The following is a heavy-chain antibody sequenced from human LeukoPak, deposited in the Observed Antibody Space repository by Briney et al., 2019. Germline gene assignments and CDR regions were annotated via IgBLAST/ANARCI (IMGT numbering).Heavy chain of an antibody. J-gene: IGHJ4*02. CDR2: IYSGGST. CDR3: ARVRLVRGVDY. CDR1: GFTVSSNY. V-gene: IGHV3-66*01. Sequence: GGSLRLSCAASGFTVSSNYMSWVRQAPGKGLEWVSVIYSGGSTYYADSVKGRFTISRDNSKNTLYLQMNSLRAEDTAVYYCARVRLVRGVDYWGQGTLVTVSS. D-gene: IGHD3-10*01.